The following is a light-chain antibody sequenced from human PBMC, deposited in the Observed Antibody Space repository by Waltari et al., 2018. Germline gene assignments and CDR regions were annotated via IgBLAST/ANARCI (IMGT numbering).Light chain of an antibody. CDR3: QTWGSDIVV. CDR2: VNGDGSH. J-gene: IGLJ2*01. CDR1: SGHPTFA. V-gene: IGLV4-69*01. Sequence: QLVVPQSPSAPASLGASVQFTCPLSSGHPTFAIPCHQQQPQKGPRYLMTVNGDGSHRKGDGIPDRFSGSSSGADRYLTVSSLQSEDEADYYCQTWGSDIVVFGGGTKLTVL.